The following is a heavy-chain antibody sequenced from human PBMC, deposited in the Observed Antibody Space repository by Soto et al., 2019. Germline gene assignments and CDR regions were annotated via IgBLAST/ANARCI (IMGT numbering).Heavy chain of an antibody. CDR1: GYALTSYD. V-gene: IGHV1-8*01. CDR3: ARGITQGVDY. CDR2: MTPSTGNT. D-gene: IGHD3-16*01. Sequence: QVQLVQSGAEVKKPGASVKVSCKASGYALTSYDINWVRQATGQGLEWLGWMTPSTGNTGYAQKFQDRVTMTRNTAISTAYMELNTLTSDDTAVYYCARGITQGVDYWGQGSLVTVSS. J-gene: IGHJ4*02.